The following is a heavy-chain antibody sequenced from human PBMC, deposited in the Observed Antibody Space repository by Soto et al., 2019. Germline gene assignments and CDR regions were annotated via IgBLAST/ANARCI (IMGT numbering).Heavy chain of an antibody. V-gene: IGHV4-31*03. CDR3: ARVLARTWGAIEY. J-gene: IGHJ4*02. CDR2: IYYSGGT. D-gene: IGHD3-16*01. Sequence: PSETLSLTCTVSGGSISSGGYFWNWIRQHPGKGLEWIGYIYYSGGTYYNPSLKSRVTISVDKSKNQFSVELRSVTAADMAVYYCARVLARTWGAIEYWGQGILVTVPS. CDR1: GGSISSGGYF.